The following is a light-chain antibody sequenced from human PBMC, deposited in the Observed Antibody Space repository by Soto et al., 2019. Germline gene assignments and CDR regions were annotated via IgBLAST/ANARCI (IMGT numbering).Light chain of an antibody. CDR3: QQYNNWPPYT. CDR1: QSVSSN. CDR2: GAS. V-gene: IGKV3-15*01. Sequence: EIVMTQSPATLSVSPGESATLSCRASQSVSSNLAWYQQKPGQAPRLLIYGASTRATGIPARFSGSGSGTEFTLTFSSLQSEDFAVYYCQQYNNWPPYTFGQGTKLEIK. J-gene: IGKJ2*01.